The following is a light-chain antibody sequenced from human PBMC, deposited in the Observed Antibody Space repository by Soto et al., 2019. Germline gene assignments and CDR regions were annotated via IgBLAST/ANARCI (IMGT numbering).Light chain of an antibody. CDR1: QSVTSR. CDR2: GAY. V-gene: IGKV3-20*01. CDR3: QQYGGSPIT. Sequence: IVLTQSRGTLSLSPGERATLSCRASQSVTSRLAWYQNQPGQAPRLLKSGAYSRASGVPVRFSGSGSGTDFTLTISRLEPEDFALYYCQQYGGSPITFGLGTRLEIK. J-gene: IGKJ5*01.